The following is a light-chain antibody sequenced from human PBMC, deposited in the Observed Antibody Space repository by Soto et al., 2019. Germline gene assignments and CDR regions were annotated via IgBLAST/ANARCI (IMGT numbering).Light chain of an antibody. Sequence: EIGLTQSPGTLSLSPGERATLSCRASQSVSSDYLSWYQQKPDQPPRLLIYGASYRATGIPDRFSGGGSGTDFTLTISRLEAEDFAVYYCQQYGSTPPVTFGGGTKVEIK. V-gene: IGKV3-20*01. CDR3: QQYGSTPPVT. J-gene: IGKJ4*01. CDR1: QSVSSDY. CDR2: GAS.